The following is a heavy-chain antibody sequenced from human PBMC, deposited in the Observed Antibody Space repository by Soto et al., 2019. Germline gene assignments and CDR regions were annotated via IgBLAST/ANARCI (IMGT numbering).Heavy chain of an antibody. Sequence: GGSLRLSCAASGFTFDDYAMHWVRQAPGKGLEWVSGISWNSGRIGYADSVKGRFTISRDNAKNSLYLQMNSLRAEDTALYYCAKGGLGASSGSDYRDDSFDIWGQGTMVTVSS. D-gene: IGHD1-26*01. J-gene: IGHJ3*02. V-gene: IGHV3-9*01. CDR2: ISWNSGRI. CDR3: AKGGLGASSGSDYRDDSFDI. CDR1: GFTFDDYA.